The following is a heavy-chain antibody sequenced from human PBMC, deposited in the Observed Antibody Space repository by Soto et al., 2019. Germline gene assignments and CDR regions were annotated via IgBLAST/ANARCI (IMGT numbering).Heavy chain of an antibody. D-gene: IGHD3-10*01. CDR1: GYSFTSYW. CDR2: IYAGDSDT. J-gene: IGHJ6*02. Sequence: PGESLKISCKGSGYSFTSYWIGWVRQMPGKGLEWMGIIYAGDSDTRYRPSFQGQVTISADKSISTAYLQWSSLKASDTAMYYCASGSRGGYYYYFMDDWGQGTTVTVSS. CDR3: ASGSRGGYYYYFMDD. V-gene: IGHV5-51*01.